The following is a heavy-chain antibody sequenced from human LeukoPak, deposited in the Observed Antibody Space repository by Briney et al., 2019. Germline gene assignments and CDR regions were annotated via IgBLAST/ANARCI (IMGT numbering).Heavy chain of an antibody. D-gene: IGHD5-24*01. J-gene: IGHJ6*02. CDR2: ISYSGST. Sequence: SETLSLTCTVSGCSFSSSRYYWGWIRQPPGKGLDWIGSISYSGSTYYNSSLKSRLTISVDTSKNQFSLKLSSVTAADTAVYYCARNGGDGYNYYYNGMDVWGQGTTVTVS. CDR3: ARNGGDGYNYYYNGMDV. CDR1: GCSFSSSRYY. V-gene: IGHV4-39*01.